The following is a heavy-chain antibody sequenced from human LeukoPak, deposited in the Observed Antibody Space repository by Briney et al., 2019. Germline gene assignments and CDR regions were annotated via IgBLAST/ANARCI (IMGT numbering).Heavy chain of an antibody. Sequence: ASVKVSCKVSGYTLTELSMHWVRQAPGKGLEWMGGFDPEDGETIYAQKFQGRVTMTEDTSTDTAYMELSSLRSEDTAVYYCATDRILRYFDWLPNFDYWGQGTLVTVSS. D-gene: IGHD3-9*01. V-gene: IGHV1-24*01. CDR1: GYTLTELS. CDR3: ATDRILRYFDWLPNFDY. J-gene: IGHJ4*02. CDR2: FDPEDGET.